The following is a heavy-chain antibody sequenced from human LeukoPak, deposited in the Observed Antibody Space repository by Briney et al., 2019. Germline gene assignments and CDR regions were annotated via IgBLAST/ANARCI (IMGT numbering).Heavy chain of an antibody. V-gene: IGHV1-69*04. CDR3: ARDPDYYDSSGLNDY. CDR2: IIPILGIA. J-gene: IGHJ4*02. CDR1: GGTFSSYA. Sequence: GASVKVSCKASGGTFSSYAISWVRQAPGQGLEWMGRIIPILGIANYAQKFQGRVTITADKSTSTAYMELSSLRSEDTAVYYCARDPDYYDSSGLNDYWGQGTLVTVSS. D-gene: IGHD3-22*01.